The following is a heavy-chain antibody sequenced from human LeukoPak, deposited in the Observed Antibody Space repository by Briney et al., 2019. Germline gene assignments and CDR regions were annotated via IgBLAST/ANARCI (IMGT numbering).Heavy chain of an antibody. V-gene: IGHV1-2*02. CDR3: ARGGGFSYGDRYYYYYMDV. CDR1: GYTFTVDY. CDR2: INPNSGGT. Sequence: GASVNVSFKASGYTFTVDYMHWVRQAPGQGLEWMGFINPNSGGTNYAQKFQGRVTMTRDTSTSKAYMELNRLRSGDTAVYYCARGGGFSYGDRYYYYYMDVWGKGTTVTISS. J-gene: IGHJ6*03. D-gene: IGHD5-18*01.